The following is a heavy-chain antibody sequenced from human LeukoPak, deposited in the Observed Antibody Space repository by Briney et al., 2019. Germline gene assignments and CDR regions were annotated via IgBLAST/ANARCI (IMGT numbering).Heavy chain of an antibody. CDR3: AGDGTYYYDSSGFDP. J-gene: IGHJ5*02. CDR1: GGTFSSYT. Sequence: SVKVSCKASGGTFSSYTISWVRHAPGQGLEWMGGIIPIFGTANSSQKFQGRVTITTDESTSTANMEMSSLRSEDTAVYYCAGDGTYYYDSSGFDPWGQGTLVTVSS. D-gene: IGHD3-22*01. V-gene: IGHV1-69*05. CDR2: IIPIFGTA.